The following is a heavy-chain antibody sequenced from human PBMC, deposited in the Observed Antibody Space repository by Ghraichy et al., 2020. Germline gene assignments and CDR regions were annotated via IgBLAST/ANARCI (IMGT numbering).Heavy chain of an antibody. CDR2: INHSGST. CDR1: GGSFSGYY. J-gene: IGHJ6*02. D-gene: IGHD6-13*01. V-gene: IGHV4-34*01. Sequence: SQTLSLTCAVYGGSFSGYYWSWIRQPPGKGLEWIGEINHSGSTNYNPSLKSRVTISVDTSKNQFSLKLSSVTAADTAVYYCARSLVSIAAAGDYGMDVWGQGTTVTVSS. CDR3: ARSLVSIAAAGDYGMDV.